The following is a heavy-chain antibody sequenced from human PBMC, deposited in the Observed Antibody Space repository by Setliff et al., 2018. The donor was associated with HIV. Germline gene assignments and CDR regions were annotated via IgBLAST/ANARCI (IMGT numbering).Heavy chain of an antibody. CDR2: INPNTGAT. V-gene: IGHV1-2*02. CDR1: GYTFTDYY. Sequence: ASVKVSCKASGYTFTDYYMHWVRQAPGQGLEWMGWINPNTGATNYAQTFQGRVTMTRDTSISTAYMELGRLRSDDTAVYFCAREGITIFYFYYFAVDVWGQGTTVTVSS. J-gene: IGHJ6*02. CDR3: AREGITIFYFYYFAVDV. D-gene: IGHD3-9*01.